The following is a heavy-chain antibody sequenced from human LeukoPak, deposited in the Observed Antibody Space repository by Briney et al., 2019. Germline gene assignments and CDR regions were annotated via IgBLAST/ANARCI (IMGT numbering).Heavy chain of an antibody. CDR1: GFTFSNYW. CDR2: IKTDGSEK. Sequence: GGSLRLSCEGSGFTFSNYWMGWVRQAPGKGLQWVANIKTDGSEKYYVDSVKGRFTISRDNAKNSLYLQMNSLRAEDTAVYYCARAYSNSSPFDYWGQGTLVTVSS. V-gene: IGHV3-7*01. D-gene: IGHD6-6*01. J-gene: IGHJ4*02. CDR3: ARAYSNSSPFDY.